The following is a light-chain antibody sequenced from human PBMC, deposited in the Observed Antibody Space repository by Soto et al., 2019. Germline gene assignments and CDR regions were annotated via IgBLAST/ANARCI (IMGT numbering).Light chain of an antibody. J-gene: IGKJ1*01. CDR2: ETS. Sequence: DIQMTQSPSSVSASVGDRFTITCLASQILTKWLAWYQQKPGGAPRLLVYETSTLQSGVSSRFSGSGSGTEFTLTISGLQPEDFATYYCQQANDFPWTFGQGTKVDIK. V-gene: IGKV1-12*01. CDR3: QQANDFPWT. CDR1: QILTKW.